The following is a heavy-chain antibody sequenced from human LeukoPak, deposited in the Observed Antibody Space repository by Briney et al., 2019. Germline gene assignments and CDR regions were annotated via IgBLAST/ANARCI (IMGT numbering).Heavy chain of an antibody. V-gene: IGHV3-21*01. CDR2: ISGSSSYI. CDR1: EFTFSSYS. Sequence: GGSLRLSCAASEFTFSSYSMNWVRQAPGKGLEWVSFISGSSSYIYYADSVKGRFTISRDNAENSLYLQMNSLRAEDTAVYYCASGVVSAYWGQGTLVTVSS. D-gene: IGHD3-3*01. J-gene: IGHJ4*02. CDR3: ASGVVSAY.